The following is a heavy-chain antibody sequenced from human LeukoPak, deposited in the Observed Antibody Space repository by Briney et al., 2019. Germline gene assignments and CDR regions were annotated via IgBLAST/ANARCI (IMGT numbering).Heavy chain of an antibody. Sequence: GGSLRLSCAGSGYTFGDSGMSWVRQAPGKGLQWVSGINRNGDSTGYADFVKGRFTISRDNTKNSLYLQMNSLRAEDTAVYYCAKTPTQAGYCSSTSCPLKNWGQGTLVTVSS. D-gene: IGHD2-2*01. J-gene: IGHJ4*02. V-gene: IGHV3-20*04. CDR3: AKTPTQAGYCSSTSCPLKN. CDR2: INRNGDST. CDR1: GYTFGDSG.